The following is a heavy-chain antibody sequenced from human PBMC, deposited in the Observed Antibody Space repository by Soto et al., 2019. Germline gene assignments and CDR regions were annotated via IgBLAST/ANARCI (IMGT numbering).Heavy chain of an antibody. V-gene: IGHV1-24*01. J-gene: IGHJ5*02. Sequence: ASVKVSCKASGYTFTSYGISWVRQSPGKGLEWMGGFDPEDGETIYAQKFQGRVTMTEDTSTDTAYMELSSLRSEDTAVYYCATEYYYGSGSINKFDPWGQGTLVTVS. CDR1: GYTFTSYG. CDR3: ATEYYYGSGSINKFDP. CDR2: FDPEDGET. D-gene: IGHD3-10*01.